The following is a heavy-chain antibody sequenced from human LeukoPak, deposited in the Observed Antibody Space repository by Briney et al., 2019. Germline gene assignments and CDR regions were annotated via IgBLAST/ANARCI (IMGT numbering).Heavy chain of an antibody. CDR3: ARVSSNYYGMDV. CDR1: GYTFTGYY. J-gene: IGHJ6*02. CDR2: INPNSGGT. V-gene: IGHV1-2*02. Sequence: ASVKVSCKASGYTFTGYYMHWVRQAPGQGLEWMGWINPNSGGTNYAQKFQGGVTMTRDTSISTAYMELSRLRSDDTAVYYCARVSSNYYGMDVWGQGTTVTVSS.